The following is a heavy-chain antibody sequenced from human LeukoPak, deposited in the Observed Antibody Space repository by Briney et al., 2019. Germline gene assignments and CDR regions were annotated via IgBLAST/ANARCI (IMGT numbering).Heavy chain of an antibody. D-gene: IGHD5-18*01. V-gene: IGHV3-74*01. CDR2: INSDGSST. Sequence: RAGGSLRLSCAASGFTFSSYWMHWVRQAPGKGLVWVSRINSDGSSTSYADSVKGRFTISRGNSMNTPYLQMNSLRAEDTAVYYCAKDDRIQTRRYSYNYWGQGTLVTVSS. CDR3: AKDDRIQTRRYSYNY. J-gene: IGHJ4*02. CDR1: GFTFSSYW.